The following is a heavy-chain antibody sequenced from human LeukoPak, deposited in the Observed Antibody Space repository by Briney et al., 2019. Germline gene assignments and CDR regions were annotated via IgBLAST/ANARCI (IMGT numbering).Heavy chain of an antibody. D-gene: IGHD3-16*01. J-gene: IGHJ3*02. Sequence: SETLSLTCTVSGGSISSYSWTWIRQPPGKGLEWIGSIYYSGSTNYNPSLKSRVTISVDTSKSQFSLKLSSVTAADTAAYYCVRDRVLGAFDIWGQGTMVTVSS. CDR3: VRDRVLGAFDI. V-gene: IGHV4-59*01. CDR1: GGSISSYS. CDR2: IYYSGST.